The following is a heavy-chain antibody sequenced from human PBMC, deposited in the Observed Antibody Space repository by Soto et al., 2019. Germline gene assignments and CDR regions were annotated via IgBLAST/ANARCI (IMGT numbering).Heavy chain of an antibody. D-gene: IGHD5-12*01. CDR3: TTDDADRDSGYDWFSGRLGGTPGGLVLADYYYGMDV. CDR1: GFTFSNAW. Sequence: GGSLRLSCAASGFTFSNAWMNWVRQAPGKGLEWVGRIKSKTDGGTTDYAAPVKGRFTISRDDSKNTLYLQRNSLKTEDTAGYYCTTDDADRDSGYDWFSGRLGGTPGGLVLADYYYGMDVWGQGTTVTVSS. CDR2: IKSKTDGGTT. V-gene: IGHV3-15*07. J-gene: IGHJ6*02.